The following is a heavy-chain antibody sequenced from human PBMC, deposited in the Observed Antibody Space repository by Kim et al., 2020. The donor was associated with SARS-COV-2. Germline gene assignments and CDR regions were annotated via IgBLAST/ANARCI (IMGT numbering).Heavy chain of an antibody. V-gene: IGHV4-30-4*01. CDR1: GGSISSGDYY. CDR2: IYYSGST. D-gene: IGHD6-19*01. Sequence: SETLSLTCTVSGGSISSGDYYWSWIRQPPGKGLEWIGYIYYSGSTYYNPSLKSRVTISVDTSKNQFYLKLSSVTAAGTAVYYCARVPQAVAGFYYYYYGMDVWGQGTTVTVSS. CDR3: ARVPQAVAGFYYYYYGMDV. J-gene: IGHJ6*02.